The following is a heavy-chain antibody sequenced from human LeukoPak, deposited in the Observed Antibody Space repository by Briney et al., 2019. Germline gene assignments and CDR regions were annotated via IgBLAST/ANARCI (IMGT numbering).Heavy chain of an antibody. V-gene: IGHV4-59*08. J-gene: IGHJ6*02. CDR2: IYYSGST. CDR1: GGSISSYY. Sequence: SETLSLTCTVSGGSISSYYWSWIRQPPGKGLEWIGYIYYSGSTNYNPSLKSRVTISVDTSKNQFSLKLSSVTAADTAVYYCARHAGYCSSTSCYTPYYYYYGMDVWGQGTTVTVSS. D-gene: IGHD2-2*02. CDR3: ARHAGYCSSTSCYTPYYYYYGMDV.